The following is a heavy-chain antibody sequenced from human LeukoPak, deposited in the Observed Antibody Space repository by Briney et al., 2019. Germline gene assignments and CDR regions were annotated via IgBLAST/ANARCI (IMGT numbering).Heavy chain of an antibody. J-gene: IGHJ6*04. D-gene: IGHD1-1*01. CDR2: INAGNGNT. V-gene: IGHV1-3*01. CDR3: ARDGLSTTGTTWEDYYYYGMDV. Sequence: AASVKVSCKASGYTFTNYAMHWVRQAPGQRLEWMGWINAGNGNTKYSQKFQGRVTITRDTSASTAYMELSSLRSEDTAVYYCARDGLSTTGTTWEDYYYYGMDVWGKGTTVTVSS. CDR1: GYTFTNYA.